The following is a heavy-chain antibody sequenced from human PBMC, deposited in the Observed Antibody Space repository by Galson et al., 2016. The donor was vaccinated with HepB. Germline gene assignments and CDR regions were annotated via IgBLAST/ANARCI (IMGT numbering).Heavy chain of an antibody. CDR2: VSAYNGDK. J-gene: IGHJ4*02. D-gene: IGHD2-21*02. CDR1: GYTFTSYG. V-gene: IGHV1-18*01. Sequence: SVKVSCKASGYTFTSYGISWVRQAPGQGLEWMGWVSAYNGDKKYSEKVQGRVSMTTDTSTSTVYMELRSLRSDDTAVYYCARTSYCGGDCYDKRYFDYWGQGTLVTVSS. CDR3: ARTSYCGGDCYDKRYFDY.